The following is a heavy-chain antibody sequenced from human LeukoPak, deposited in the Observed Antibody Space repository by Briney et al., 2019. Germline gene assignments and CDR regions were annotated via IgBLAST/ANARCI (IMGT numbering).Heavy chain of an antibody. D-gene: IGHD6-13*01. J-gene: IGHJ6*04. Sequence: ASVKVSCKASGGTFISYAISWVRQAPGQGLEWMGGIIPIFGTANYAQKFQGRVTITADKSTSTAYMELSSLRSEDTAVYYCARVIAAAGTPDYYYGMDVWGKGTTVTVSS. CDR2: IIPIFGTA. V-gene: IGHV1-69*06. CDR1: GGTFISYA. CDR3: ARVIAAAGTPDYYYGMDV.